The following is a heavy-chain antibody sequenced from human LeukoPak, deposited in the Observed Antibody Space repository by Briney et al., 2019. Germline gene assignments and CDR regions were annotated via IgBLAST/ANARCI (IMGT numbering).Heavy chain of an antibody. CDR1: RVTFSSYA. D-gene: IGHD2-21*02. J-gene: IGHJ4*02. V-gene: IGHV3-64*01. Sequence: GGALRLSCAASRVTFSSYAMHWVCQAPGKGLEYVSPISSIGGSTYYANSVKGRFTISRDNSKNTLYLQMGSLRAEDMAVYYCARDAYCGGDCYSGNFDYWGQGTLVTVSS. CDR3: ARDAYCGGDCYSGNFDY. CDR2: ISSIGGST.